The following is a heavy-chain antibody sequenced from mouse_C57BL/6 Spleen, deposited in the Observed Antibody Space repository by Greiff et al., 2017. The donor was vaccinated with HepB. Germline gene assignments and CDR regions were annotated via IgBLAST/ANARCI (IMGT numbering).Heavy chain of an antibody. CDR3: AREGGLRRDGGYYFDY. V-gene: IGHV1-69*01. D-gene: IGHD2-4*01. J-gene: IGHJ2*01. CDR1: GYTFTSYW. CDR2: IDPSDSYT. Sequence: QVQLQQSGAELVMPGASVKLSCKASGYTFTSYWMHWVKQRPGQGLEWIGEIDPSDSYTNYNQKFKGKSTLTVDKSSSTAYMKISSLTSEDSAVYDCAREGGLRRDGGYYFDYWGQGTTLTVSS.